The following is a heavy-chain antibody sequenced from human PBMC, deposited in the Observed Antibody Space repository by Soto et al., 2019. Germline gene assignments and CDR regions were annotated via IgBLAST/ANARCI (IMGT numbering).Heavy chain of an antibody. CDR3: ATIKLWFGELLSPYYYGTDV. CDR2: INPNSGGT. D-gene: IGHD3-10*01. J-gene: IGHJ6*02. Sequence: ASVKVSCKASGYTFTGYYMHWVRQAPGQGLERMGWINPNSGGTNYAQKFQGWVTMTRDTSISTAYMELSRLRSEDTAVYYCATIKLWFGELLSPYYYGTDVWGQGTTVTVSS. CDR1: GYTFTGYY. V-gene: IGHV1-2*04.